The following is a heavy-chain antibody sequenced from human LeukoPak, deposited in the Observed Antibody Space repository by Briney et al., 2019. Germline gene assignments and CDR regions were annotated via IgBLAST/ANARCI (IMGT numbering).Heavy chain of an antibody. Sequence: GGSLRLSCAASGFTFSSYAMHWVRQAPGKGLEWVAVISYDGSNKYYADSVKGRFTISRDNSKNTLYLQMNSLRAEDTAVYYCARYSSSWRSAFDYWGQGTLVTVSS. V-gene: IGHV3-30*04. CDR1: GFTFSSYA. J-gene: IGHJ4*02. D-gene: IGHD6-13*01. CDR3: ARYSSSWRSAFDY. CDR2: ISYDGSNK.